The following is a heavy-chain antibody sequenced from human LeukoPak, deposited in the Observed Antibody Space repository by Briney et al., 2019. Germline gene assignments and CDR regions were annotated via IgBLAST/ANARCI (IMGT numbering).Heavy chain of an antibody. V-gene: IGHV1-3*01. CDR2: INVGNGDT. J-gene: IGHJ4*02. CDR3: ARKNYGNRHPYDY. CDR1: GYNFITYA. Sequence: GASVKVSCKASGYNFITYAMHWVRQAPGQGLEWMGYINVGNGDTKYSQKFQGRVTFTRDTSASIAYMELSSLTSEDTAIYYCARKNYGNRHPYDYWGQGTLVIVSS. D-gene: IGHD4-23*01.